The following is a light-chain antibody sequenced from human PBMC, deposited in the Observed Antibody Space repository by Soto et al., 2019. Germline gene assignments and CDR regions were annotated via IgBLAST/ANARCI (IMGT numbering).Light chain of an antibody. J-gene: IGKJ4*01. Sequence: EIVLTQSPGTLSLSPGERATLSCRASQSVSSSYLAWYQQKPGQAPRLLIYGASSRATGIPDRFSGSGSGTDFTLTISRLEPEDFAVYYCQQYGSSLFTFGGGTKEEIK. CDR2: GAS. CDR1: QSVSSSY. V-gene: IGKV3-20*01. CDR3: QQYGSSLFT.